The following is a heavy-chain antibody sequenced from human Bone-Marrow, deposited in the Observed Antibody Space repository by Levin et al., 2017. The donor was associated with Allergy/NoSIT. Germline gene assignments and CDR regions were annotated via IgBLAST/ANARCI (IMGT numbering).Heavy chain of an antibody. CDR3: ARLSAVGTGLFDY. Sequence: SSETLSLTCAVSGGSVSSGGYSWTWIRQPPGKGLEWIAYIYHGGSTHYNPSLKSRVTISVDTSKNQFSLRLSSVTAADTAVYYCARLSAVGTGLFDYWGQGTLITVSS. V-gene: IGHV4-30-2*01. CDR2: IYHGGST. CDR1: GGSVSSGGYS. D-gene: IGHD6-13*01. J-gene: IGHJ4*02.